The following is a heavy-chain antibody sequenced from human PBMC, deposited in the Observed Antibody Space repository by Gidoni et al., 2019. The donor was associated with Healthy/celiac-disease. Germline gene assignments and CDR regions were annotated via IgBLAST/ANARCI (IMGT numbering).Heavy chain of an antibody. CDR2: IYHSGST. CDR1: GGSSSSGGYS. J-gene: IGHJ4*02. V-gene: IGHV4-30-2*01. Sequence: LQLQESGPGLVTPSQTLAPTCAVFGGSSSSGGYSWSWMRQPPGKGLEWMRYIYHSGSTYYDPSLKSRVTVSVNGSNDQFYLKLTSVTAADTAVYYGARSDGGGEFDYWGQGTLVTVSS. CDR3: ARSDGGGEFDY. D-gene: IGHD2-15*01.